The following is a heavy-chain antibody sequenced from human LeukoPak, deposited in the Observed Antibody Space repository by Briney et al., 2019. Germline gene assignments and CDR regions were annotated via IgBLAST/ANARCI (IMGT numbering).Heavy chain of an antibody. CDR1: GFTFNNYY. CDR3: ARERYCSGGGCYRGYAFHI. Sequence: PGGSLRLPCAVSGFTFNNYYMTWVRQAPGKGLEWVAGIKEDGSETYYVDSVKGRFTISRDNAKNSLFLQMSRLRAEDTAVYYCARERYCSGGGCYRGYAFHIWGQGTMVTVSS. J-gene: IGHJ3*02. CDR2: IKEDGSET. V-gene: IGHV3-7*01. D-gene: IGHD2-15*01.